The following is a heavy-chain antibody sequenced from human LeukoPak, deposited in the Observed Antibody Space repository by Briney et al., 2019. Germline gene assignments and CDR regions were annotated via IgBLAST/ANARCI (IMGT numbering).Heavy chain of an antibody. D-gene: IGHD5-12*01. CDR2: INPSGGST. V-gene: IGHV1-46*01. J-gene: IGHJ4*02. CDR3: ARDWGYSGYDYVRYFDY. CDR1: GYTFTSYY. Sequence: ASVKVSCKASGYTFTSYYVHWVRQAPGEGLEWMGIINPSGGSTIYAQKFQGRVTMTWDMSTSTVYMELSSLRSDDTAVYYCARDWGYSGYDYVRYFDYWGQGTLVTVSS.